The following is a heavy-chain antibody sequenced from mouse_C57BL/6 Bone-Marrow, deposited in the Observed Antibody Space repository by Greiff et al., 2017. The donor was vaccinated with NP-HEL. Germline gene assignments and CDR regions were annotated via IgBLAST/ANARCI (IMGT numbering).Heavy chain of an antibody. CDR2: IRNKANGYTT. Sequence: EVKVVESGGGLVQPGGSLSLSCAASGFTFTDYYMSWVRQPPGKALEWLGFIRNKANGYTTEYSASVKGRFTISRDNSQSILYLQMNALRAEDSATYYCARYYTTDFDYWGQGTTLTVSS. J-gene: IGHJ2*01. D-gene: IGHD1-1*01. CDR1: GFTFTDYY. V-gene: IGHV7-3*01. CDR3: ARYYTTDFDY.